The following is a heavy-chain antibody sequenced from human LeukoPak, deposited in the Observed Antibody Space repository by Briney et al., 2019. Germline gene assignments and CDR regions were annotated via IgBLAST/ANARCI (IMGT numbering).Heavy chain of an antibody. V-gene: IGHV3-74*01. CDR3: AKGSGNGYGSGPFDY. J-gene: IGHJ4*02. Sequence: PGGSLRLSCAASGFTFSSYWMHWVRQAPGKGLVWVSRINSDGSSTSYADSVKGRFTISRDNAKNTLYLQMSSLRAEDTALYYCAKGSGNGYGSGPFDYWGQGTLVTVSS. CDR2: INSDGSST. D-gene: IGHD3-10*01. CDR1: GFTFSSYW.